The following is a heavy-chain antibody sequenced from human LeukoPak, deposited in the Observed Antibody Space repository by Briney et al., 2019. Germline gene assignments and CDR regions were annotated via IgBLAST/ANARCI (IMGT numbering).Heavy chain of an antibody. CDR1: GGSFSGYY. CDR2: INHSGST. D-gene: IGHD3-22*01. CDR3: ARAWYYYDSSGYYPFDY. Sequence: SETLSLTCAVYGGSFSGYYWSWIRRPPGKGLEWIGEINHSGSTNYNPSLKSRVTISVDTSKNQFSLKLSSVTAADTAVYYCARAWYYYDSSGYYPFDYWGQGTLVTVSS. J-gene: IGHJ4*02. V-gene: IGHV4-34*01.